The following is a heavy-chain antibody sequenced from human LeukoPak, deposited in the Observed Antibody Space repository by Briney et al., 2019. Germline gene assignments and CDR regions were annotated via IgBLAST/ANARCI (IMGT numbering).Heavy chain of an antibody. D-gene: IGHD3-22*01. CDR3: ARAPYDSSGYIPYYFDY. CDR2: ISYDGSNK. J-gene: IGHJ4*02. CDR1: VFTFSSYA. V-gene: IGHV3-30-3*01. Sequence: GRCLRLSCAASVFTFSSYAMHGVRQAPGRGLEGGAVISYDGSNKYYADSVKGRFTISRDNSKNTLYLQMNSLRAEDTAVYYCARAPYDSSGYIPYYFDYWGQGTLVSVSS.